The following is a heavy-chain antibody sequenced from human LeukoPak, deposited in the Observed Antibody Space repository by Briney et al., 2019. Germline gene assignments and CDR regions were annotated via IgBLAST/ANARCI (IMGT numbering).Heavy chain of an antibody. D-gene: IGHD3-10*01. CDR3: ARDQDYGPGSLNYYYGMDV. J-gene: IGHJ6*02. Sequence: GGSLRLSCAASGFTFSSYSMNWVRQAPGKGLEWVSSISSSSSYIYYADSVKGRSTISRDNAKNSLYLQMNSLRAEDTAVYYCARDQDYGPGSLNYYYGMDVWGQGTTVTVSS. CDR2: ISSSSSYI. V-gene: IGHV3-21*01. CDR1: GFTFSSYS.